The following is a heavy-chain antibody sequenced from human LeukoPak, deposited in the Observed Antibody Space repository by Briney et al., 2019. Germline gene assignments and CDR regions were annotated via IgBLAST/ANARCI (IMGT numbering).Heavy chain of an antibody. V-gene: IGHV1-18*01. D-gene: IGHD3-22*01. J-gene: IGHJ5*02. CDR1: GYTFTSYG. CDR3: ARDSLNYYYDSSGYYARHNWFDP. Sequence: ASVKVSCKASGYTFTSYGLNWVRQAPGQGLEWMGWISAYNANTNYAQKLQGRVTMTIDTSTSIAYMELRSLRSDDTAVYYCARDSLNYYYDSSGYYARHNWFDPWGQGTLVTVSS. CDR2: ISAYNANT.